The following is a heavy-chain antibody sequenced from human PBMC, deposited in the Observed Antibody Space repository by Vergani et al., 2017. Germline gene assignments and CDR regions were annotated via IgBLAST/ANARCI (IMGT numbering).Heavy chain of an antibody. D-gene: IGHD1-26*01. J-gene: IGHJ6*02. CDR3: ARDKDSGSYYYYGMDV. CDR2: IYSGGST. CDR1: GFTVSSNY. V-gene: IGHV3-66*02. Sequence: EVQLVESGGGLVQPGGSLRLSCAASGFTVSSNYTSWVRQAPGKGLEWVSVIYSGGSTYYADSVKGRFTISRDNSKNTLYLQMNSLRAEDTAVYYCARDKDSGSYYYYGMDVWGQGTTVTVSS.